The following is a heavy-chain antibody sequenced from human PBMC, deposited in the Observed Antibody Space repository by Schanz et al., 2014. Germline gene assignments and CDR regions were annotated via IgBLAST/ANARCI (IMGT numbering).Heavy chain of an antibody. V-gene: IGHV1-69*04. CDR2: IIPILGME. CDR1: GYTFPSYG. CDR3: ARDIQYHYDTSGPVGAFDI. Sequence: QVQLVQSGSEVKKPGASVKVSCKASGYTFPSYGISWVRQAPGQGLEWMGKIIPILGMENYAQKFQGRVTITADISTSTAYMDLSSLRSDDTAVYYCARDIQYHYDTSGPVGAFDIWGQGTVVTVSS. J-gene: IGHJ3*02. D-gene: IGHD3-22*01.